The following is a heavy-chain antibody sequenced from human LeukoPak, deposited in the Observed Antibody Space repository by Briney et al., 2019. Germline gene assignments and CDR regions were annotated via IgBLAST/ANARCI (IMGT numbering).Heavy chain of an antibody. J-gene: IGHJ5*02. CDR2: IYPGNSDT. Sequence: GESLKISCKGSGSYFTNYWIGWVRQMPGKGLEWMGIIYPGNSDTTYSPSFQGQVTISADKSISTAYLQWRSLKASDTAMYYCARRSDNWFDPWGQGTLVTVS. V-gene: IGHV5-51*01. CDR3: ARRSDNWFDP. CDR1: GSYFTNYW. D-gene: IGHD3-10*01.